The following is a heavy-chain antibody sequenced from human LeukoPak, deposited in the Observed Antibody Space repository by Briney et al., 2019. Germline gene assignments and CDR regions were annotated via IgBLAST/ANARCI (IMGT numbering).Heavy chain of an antibody. J-gene: IGHJ6*02. CDR3: ARDRVPSDIVVVPAKHYGMDV. Sequence: GGSLRLSCAASGFTFSSYAMHWVRQAPGKGLEWVAVKSYDGSNKYYADSVKGRFTISRDNSKNTLYLQMNSLRAEDTAVYYCARDRVPSDIVVVPAKHYGMDVWGQGTTVTVSS. D-gene: IGHD2-2*01. CDR2: KSYDGSNK. CDR1: GFTFSSYA. V-gene: IGHV3-30-3*01.